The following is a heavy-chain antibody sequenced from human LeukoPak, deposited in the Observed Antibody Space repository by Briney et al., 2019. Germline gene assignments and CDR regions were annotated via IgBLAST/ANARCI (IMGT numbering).Heavy chain of an antibody. J-gene: IGHJ3*02. D-gene: IGHD3-10*01. CDR1: GDSITSYY. Sequence: SETLSLTCTVSGDSITSYYWSWIRQSPGKGLEWIGYIYYSGSTNYNPSFKSRVTISVDTPKNQFSLKLSSVTAADTAVYYCARATYYYGPDAFDIWGQGTMVTVSS. CDR3: ARATYYYGPDAFDI. CDR2: IYYSGST. V-gene: IGHV4-59*08.